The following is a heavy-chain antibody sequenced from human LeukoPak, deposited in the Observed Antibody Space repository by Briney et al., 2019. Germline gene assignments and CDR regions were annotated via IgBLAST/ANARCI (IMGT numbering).Heavy chain of an antibody. CDR2: INHSGNT. J-gene: IGHJ6*02. D-gene: IGHD2-2*01. CDR1: GGSFSGYY. Sequence: SETLSLTCAVYGGSFSGYYWSWIRQPPGKGLEWIGEINHSGNTNYNPSLKSRVTISTDTSKNQFSLKLSSVTAADTAVYYCARGYCSSTSCSKDYYYGMDVWGQGTTVTVSS. CDR3: ARGYCSSTSCSKDYYYGMDV. V-gene: IGHV4-34*01.